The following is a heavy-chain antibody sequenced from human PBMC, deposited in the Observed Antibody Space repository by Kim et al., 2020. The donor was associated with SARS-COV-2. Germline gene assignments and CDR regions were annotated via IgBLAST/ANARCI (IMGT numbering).Heavy chain of an antibody. CDR2: ISGDGGST. J-gene: IGHJ4*02. CDR3: AMDKTPLEMAIDAGENYFDY. CDR1: GFTFDDYA. Sequence: GGSLRLSCAASGFTFDDYAMHWVRQAPGMGLEWVSLISGDGGSTYYADSVKGRFTISRDNSKNSLYLQMNSLSTEDTALYYCAMDKTPLEMAIDAGENYFDYWGQGTLVTVTS. D-gene: IGHD2-21*01. V-gene: IGHV3-43*02.